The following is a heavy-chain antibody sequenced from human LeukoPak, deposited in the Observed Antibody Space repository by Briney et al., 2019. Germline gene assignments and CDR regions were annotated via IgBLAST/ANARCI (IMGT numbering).Heavy chain of an antibody. J-gene: IGHJ6*03. D-gene: IGHD5-24*01. V-gene: IGHV4-4*02. Sequence: SGTLSLTCAVSGGSISSSNWWSWVRQPPGKGLEWIGEIYHSGSTNYNPSLKSRVTISVDTSKNQFSLKLSSVTAADTAVYYCASSRDGGVYYYYMDVWGKGTTVTISS. CDR1: GGSISSSNW. CDR2: IYHSGST. CDR3: ASSRDGGVYYYYMDV.